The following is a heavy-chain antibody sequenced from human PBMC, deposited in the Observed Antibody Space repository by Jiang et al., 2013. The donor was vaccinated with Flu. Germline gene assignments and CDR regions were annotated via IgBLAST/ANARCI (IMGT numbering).Heavy chain of an antibody. D-gene: IGHD4-23*01. V-gene: IGHV5-10-1*01. CDR2: IDPSDSYT. CDR1: GYSFTSYW. CDR3: ARHNGGDNYYYYYMDV. J-gene: IGHJ6*03. Sequence: GAEVKKPGESLKISCKGSGYSFTSYWISWVRQMPGKGLEWMGRIDPSDSYTNYSPSFQGHVTISADKSISTAYLQWSSLKASDTAMYYCARHNGGDNYYYYYMDVWGKGTTVTVSS.